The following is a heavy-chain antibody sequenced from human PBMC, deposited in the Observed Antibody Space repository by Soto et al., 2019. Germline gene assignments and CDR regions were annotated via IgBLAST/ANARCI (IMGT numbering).Heavy chain of an antibody. CDR3: ARDYGDYYFDY. D-gene: IGHD4-17*01. CDR1: GGTFSSYT. V-gene: IGHV1-69*08. CDR2: IIPILGIA. Sequence: QVQLVQSGAEVKKPGSSVKVSCKASGGTFSSYTISWVRQAPGQGLEWMGRIIPILGIANYAQKFQGRVTITADKSMSTAYMELSSLRSEDTAVYYCARDYGDYYFDYWGQGTLVTVSS. J-gene: IGHJ4*02.